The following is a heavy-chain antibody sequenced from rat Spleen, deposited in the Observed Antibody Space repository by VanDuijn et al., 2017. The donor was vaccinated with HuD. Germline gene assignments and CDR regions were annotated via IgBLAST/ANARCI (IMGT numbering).Heavy chain of an antibody. CDR2: ISTSGGDT. D-gene: IGHD1-7*01. Sequence: EVQLVESGGGLVQPGRSLKLSCAASGFTFSNSAMAWVRQAPTKGLEWVASISTSGGDTYYRDSVKGRFTISRDNAKSSLYLQMNSLKSEDTATYYCARQGDYGPRAPHVMDAWGQGASVTVSS. V-gene: IGHV5-25*01. CDR1: GFTFSNSA. J-gene: IGHJ4*01. CDR3: ARQGDYGPRAPHVMDA.